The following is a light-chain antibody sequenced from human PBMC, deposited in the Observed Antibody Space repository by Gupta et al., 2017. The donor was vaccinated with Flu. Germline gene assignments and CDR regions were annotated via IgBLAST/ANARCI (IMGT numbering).Light chain of an antibody. CDR2: KDN. J-gene: IGLJ1*01. Sequence: SYELTQPPSVSVYPGQTARITCSGHALPKKYAYWYQQKPGQAPILLIFKDNKRPSGIPERFSGSTSGTTVALTISRVRAEDEADYYCQSTDNSDAFAFGTGTKLTVL. CDR1: ALPKKY. V-gene: IGLV3-25*02. CDR3: QSTDNSDAFA.